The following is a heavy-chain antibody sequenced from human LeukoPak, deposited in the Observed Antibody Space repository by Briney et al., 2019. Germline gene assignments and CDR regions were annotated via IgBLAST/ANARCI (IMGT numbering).Heavy chain of an antibody. J-gene: IGHJ4*02. CDR2: ISYDGSNK. CDR1: GFTFSSYA. V-gene: IGHV3-30-3*02. Sequence: PGRSLRLSCAASGFTFSSYAMHWVRQAPGKGLEWVAVISYDGSNKYYADSVKGRFTISRDISKNTLYLQMNSLRAEDTAVYYCAKEYYFDYWGQGTLVTVSS. CDR3: AKEYYFDY.